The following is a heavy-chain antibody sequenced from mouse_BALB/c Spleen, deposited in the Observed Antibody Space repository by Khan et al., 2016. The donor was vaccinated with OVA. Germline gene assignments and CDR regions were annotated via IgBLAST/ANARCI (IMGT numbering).Heavy chain of an antibody. CDR2: ISYSGST. J-gene: IGHJ4*01. CDR1: GYSITSNYA. Sequence: EVKLLESGPGLVKPSQSLSLTCTVTGYSITSNYAWNWIRQFPGNKLEWMGYISYSGSTSYNPSLKSRISITRDTSKNQFFLQLSSVTTEYTATYYCARGNYYGYAMGYWGQGTSVTVSS. CDR3: ARGNYYGYAMGY. V-gene: IGHV3-2*02. D-gene: IGHD1-1*01.